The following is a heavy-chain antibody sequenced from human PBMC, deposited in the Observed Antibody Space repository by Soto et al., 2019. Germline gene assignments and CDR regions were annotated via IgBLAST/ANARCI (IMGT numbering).Heavy chain of an antibody. CDR2: INYSGST. D-gene: IGHD3-9*01. Sequence: QVLLQDSGPGLVKPSETLSLSCTVSRGSISGYYWSWIRQPPGKRLEWIGYINYSGSTNYNPSLKSPVTISVYTSINHFSLNLGSVSAADTAVYYCARYFDWPSCFDIWGQGTMVTVSS. CDR1: RGSISGYY. J-gene: IGHJ3*02. CDR3: ARYFDWPSCFDI. V-gene: IGHV4-59*01.